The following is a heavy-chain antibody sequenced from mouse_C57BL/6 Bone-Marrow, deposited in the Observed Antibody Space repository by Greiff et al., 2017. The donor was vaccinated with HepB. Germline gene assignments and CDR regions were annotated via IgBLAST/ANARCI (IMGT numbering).Heavy chain of an antibody. CDR3: TRAMDYGSSLYFDD. J-gene: IGHJ2*01. CDR1: GYTFTAYE. V-gene: IGHV1-15*01. Sequence: VQLQQSGAELVKPGASVTLSCKASGYTFTAYEMHWVKQRPVHGLEWIGAIYPETGGTAYNQKFKGKAILTADKSSSTAYMELRSLTSADSAVYYCTRAMDYGSSLYFDDWGKGTTLTVSS. D-gene: IGHD1-1*01. CDR2: IYPETGGT.